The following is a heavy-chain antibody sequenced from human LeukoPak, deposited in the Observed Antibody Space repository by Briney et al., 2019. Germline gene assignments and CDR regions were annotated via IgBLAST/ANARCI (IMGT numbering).Heavy chain of an antibody. CDR1: GFTFSSYS. Sequence: PGGSLRLSCVASGFTFSSYSMNWVRQAPGKGLEWVPYIGSSSSTIYYGDSVKGRFTISRDNAKNSLYLQMNSLRVEDTAVYYCARVVLRGDSSEDYWGQGTLVTVSS. V-gene: IGHV3-48*01. CDR3: ARVVLRGDSSEDY. CDR2: IGSSSSTI. D-gene: IGHD3-22*01. J-gene: IGHJ4*02.